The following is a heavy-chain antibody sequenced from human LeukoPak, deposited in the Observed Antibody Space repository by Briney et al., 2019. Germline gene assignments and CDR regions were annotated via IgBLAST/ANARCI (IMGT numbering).Heavy chain of an antibody. D-gene: IGHD6-13*01. J-gene: IGHJ4*02. CDR3: ARRVFSSSWYYFDF. V-gene: IGHV5-51*01. CDR2: IYPGDSDT. CDR1: GYSFSSYW. Sequence: GESLKISCKGSGYSFSSYWIGWVRQMPGKGLEWMGIIYPGDSDTRYSPSFQGQDTISADKSISTAHLQWSSLKASDTAIYYCARRVFSSSWYYFDFWGQGTLVTVSS.